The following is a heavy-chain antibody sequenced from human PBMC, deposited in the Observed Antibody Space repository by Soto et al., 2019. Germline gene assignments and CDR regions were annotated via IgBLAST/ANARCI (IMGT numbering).Heavy chain of an antibody. D-gene: IGHD2-21*02. J-gene: IGHJ6*02. CDR1: GYTFTNFY. V-gene: IGHV1-46*01. Sequence: ASVKVSCKSSGYTFTNFYIHWVRQAPGQGLEWMGIINPSGGSTTHAQKFQDRVIMTTDTSSSTVHMELSRLASKDAAMYFCARAFGGGDCFDNIVYYLCRRDLWGQVTTGTVSS. CDR2: INPSGGST. CDR3: ARAFGGGDCFDNIVYYLCRRDL.